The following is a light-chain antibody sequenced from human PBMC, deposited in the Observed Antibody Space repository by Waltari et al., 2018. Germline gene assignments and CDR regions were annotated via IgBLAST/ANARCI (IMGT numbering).Light chain of an antibody. J-gene: IGKJ3*01. CDR2: LGS. Sequence: DSVMTQSPLSLPVTPGEAASISCRSRQIRLHSNGHNYLDWYLQKPGQSPQLLIYLGSNRASGVPDRFSGSGSGTDVTLKISRVEAEDVGVYYCMQALQTPFTFGPGTKVDIK. CDR3: MQALQTPFT. V-gene: IGKV2-28*01. CDR1: QIRLHSNGHNY.